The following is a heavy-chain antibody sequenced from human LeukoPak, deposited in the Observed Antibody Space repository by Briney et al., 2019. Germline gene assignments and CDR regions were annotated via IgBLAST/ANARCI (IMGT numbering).Heavy chain of an antibody. Sequence: GRSLRLSCAVSGFSFDDYAMHWVRQAPGKGLEWVSGISWNSGSIGYAESVKGRFTISRDNAKNSLYSQMNSLRAEDTALYYCATSSREGEDSSGWASFDYWGQGTLVTVSS. CDR2: ISWNSGSI. V-gene: IGHV3-9*01. CDR3: ATSSREGEDSSGWASFDY. J-gene: IGHJ4*02. D-gene: IGHD6-19*01. CDR1: GFSFDDYA.